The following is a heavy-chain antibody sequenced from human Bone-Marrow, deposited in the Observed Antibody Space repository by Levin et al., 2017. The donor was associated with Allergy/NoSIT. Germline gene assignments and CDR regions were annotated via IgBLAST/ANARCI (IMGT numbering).Heavy chain of an antibody. J-gene: IGHJ6*02. CDR1: GFTFSSYA. CDR2: ISYDGSNK. Sequence: GGSLRLSCAASGFTFSSYAMHWVRQAPGKGLEWVAVISYDGSNKYYADSVKGRFTISRDNSKNTLYLQMNSLRAEDTAVYYCARDFGERGITMIVVVTLGMDVWGQGTTVTVSS. CDR3: ARDFGERGITMIVVVTLGMDV. D-gene: IGHD3-22*01. V-gene: IGHV3-30*04.